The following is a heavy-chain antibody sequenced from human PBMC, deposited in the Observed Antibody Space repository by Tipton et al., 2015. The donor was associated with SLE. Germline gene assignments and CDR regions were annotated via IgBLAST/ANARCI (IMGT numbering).Heavy chain of an antibody. CDR2: INHSGST. J-gene: IGHJ2*01. CDR3: ASRRPYCSGGSRYRRRYWYFDL. Sequence: TLSLTCTVSDGSISSSTHYWAWIRQPPGKGLEWIGEINHSGSTNYNPSLKSRVTISVDTSKNQFSLKLSSVTAADTAVYYCASRRPYCSGGSRYRRRYWYFDLWGRGTLVTVSS. V-gene: IGHV4-39*07. CDR1: DGSISSSTHY. D-gene: IGHD2-15*01.